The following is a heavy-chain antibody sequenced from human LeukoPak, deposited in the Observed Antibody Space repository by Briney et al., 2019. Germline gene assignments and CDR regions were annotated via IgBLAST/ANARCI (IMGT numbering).Heavy chain of an antibody. J-gene: IGHJ4*02. V-gene: IGHV1-2*02. D-gene: IGHD6-13*01. CDR3: AKPKPNSSPAYFDY. Sequence: ASVKVSCKASGYTFTGYYMHWVRQAPGQGLEWMGWINPNSGGTNYAQKFQGRVTMTRDTSISTAYMELSRLRSDDTAVYYCAKPKPNSSPAYFDYWGQGTLVTVSS. CDR2: INPNSGGT. CDR1: GYTFTGYY.